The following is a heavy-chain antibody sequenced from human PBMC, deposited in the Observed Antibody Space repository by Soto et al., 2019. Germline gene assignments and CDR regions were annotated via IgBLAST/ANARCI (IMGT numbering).Heavy chain of an antibody. V-gene: IGHV4-4*02. CDR1: GGSFTSNNW. Sequence: SETLSLTCAVSGGSFTSNNWWTWVRQPPGQGLEWIGEIYRTGSTNYNPSLKSRVTISLDKSENQFSLKVTSLTAADTAVYYCASRDPGTSVDYWGQGTLGTVS. CDR3: ASRDPGTSVDY. J-gene: IGHJ4*02. CDR2: IYRTGST. D-gene: IGHD1-7*01.